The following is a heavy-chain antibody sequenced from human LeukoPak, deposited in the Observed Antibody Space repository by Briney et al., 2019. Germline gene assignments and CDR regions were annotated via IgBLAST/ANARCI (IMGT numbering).Heavy chain of an antibody. CDR2: ISSRGTDI. Sequence: PGGSLRLSCAASGFTFSDFYMSWIRQTPGKGLEWVSYISSRGTDIRYADSVEGRFTISRDNAKNSLYLQMNSLRAEDTAVYYCARDSDVIAAAPSHYYYGMDVWGLGTTVTVSS. J-gene: IGHJ6*02. CDR1: GFTFSDFY. D-gene: IGHD6-13*01. CDR3: ARDSDVIAAAPSHYYYGMDV. V-gene: IGHV3-11*04.